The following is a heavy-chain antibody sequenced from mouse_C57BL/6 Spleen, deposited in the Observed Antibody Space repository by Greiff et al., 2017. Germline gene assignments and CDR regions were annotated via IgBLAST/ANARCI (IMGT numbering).Heavy chain of an antibody. D-gene: IGHD2-4*01. CDR3: TRGSYDYDEAWFAY. J-gene: IGHJ3*01. V-gene: IGHV5-9-1*02. CDR2: ISSGGDYI. CDR1: GFTFSSYA. Sequence: EVQGVESGEGLVKPGGSLKLSCAASGFTFSSYAMSWVRQTPEKRLEWVAYISSGGDYIYYADTVKGRFTISRDNARNNLYLQMSSLKSEETAMYYCTRGSYDYDEAWFAYWGQGTLVTVSA.